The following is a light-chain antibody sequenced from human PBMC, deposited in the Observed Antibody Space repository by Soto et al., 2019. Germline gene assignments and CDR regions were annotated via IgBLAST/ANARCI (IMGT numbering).Light chain of an antibody. Sequence: QSLKPEPPSVSGAPGHRFTISCTGSSSNIGAGYDVHWYQQLPGTAPKLLIYGNSNRPSGVPDRFSGSKSGTSASLAITGLQAEDETDYYCQSYDSRLRGVFGTGTKVTVL. J-gene: IGLJ1*01. CDR3: QSYDSRLRGV. CDR2: GNS. V-gene: IGLV1-40*01. CDR1: SSNIGAGYD.